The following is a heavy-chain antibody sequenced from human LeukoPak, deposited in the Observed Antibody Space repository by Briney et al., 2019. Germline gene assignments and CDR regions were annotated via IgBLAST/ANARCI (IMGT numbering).Heavy chain of an antibody. CDR1: GYTFTSYY. V-gene: IGHV1-46*01. J-gene: IGHJ4*02. CDR3: ARMVGAIEDY. D-gene: IGHD1-26*01. CDR2: INPSGGST. Sequence: ASVKVSCKASGYTFTSYYMLWARQPPGQGLEGMGIINPSGGSTSYAQKFQGRVTITRDTSKSTVYMELSSLRSEDTAVYYCARMVGAIEDYWGQGTLVTVSS.